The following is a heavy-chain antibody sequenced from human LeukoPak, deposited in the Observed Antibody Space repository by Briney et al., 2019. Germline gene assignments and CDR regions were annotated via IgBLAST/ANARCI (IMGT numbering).Heavy chain of an antibody. D-gene: IGHD5-12*01. CDR1: GVSFSGYY. CDR2: INHSGST. Sequence: SETLSLTCAVYGVSFSGYYWCWIRQPPGKGLEWIGEINHSGSTNYNPSLKSRVTISVDTSKNQFSLKLSSVTAADTAVYYCARGIVATMVAFDIWGQGTMVTVSS. V-gene: IGHV4-34*01. J-gene: IGHJ3*02. CDR3: ARGIVATMVAFDI.